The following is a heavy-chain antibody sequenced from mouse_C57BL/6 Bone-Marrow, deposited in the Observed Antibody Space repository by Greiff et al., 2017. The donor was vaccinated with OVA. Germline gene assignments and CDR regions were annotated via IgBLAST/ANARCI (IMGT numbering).Heavy chain of an antibody. D-gene: IGHD1-1*01. Sequence: VKLQESDAELVKPGASVKISCKVSGYTFTDHTIHWMKQRPEQGLEWIGYIYPRDGSTKYNEKFKGKATLTADKSSSTAYMQLNSLTSEDSAVYYCARIITTVVARYAMDYWGQGTSVTVSS. CDR3: ARIITTVVARYAMDY. CDR1: GYTFTDHT. CDR2: IYPRDGST. J-gene: IGHJ4*01. V-gene: IGHV1-78*01.